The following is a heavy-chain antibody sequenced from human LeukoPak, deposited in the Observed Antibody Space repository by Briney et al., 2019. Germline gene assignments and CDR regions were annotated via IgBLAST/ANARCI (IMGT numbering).Heavy chain of an antibody. V-gene: IGHV1-3*01. Sequence: ASVKVSCKASGYTFTSYAISWVRQAPGQRLEWMGWINAGNGNTKYSQKFQGRVTITRDTSASTAYMELSSLRSEDAAVYYCARAGGVVPAASAWLAFDPWGQGTLVTVSS. CDR1: GYTFTSYA. J-gene: IGHJ5*02. CDR2: INAGNGNT. CDR3: ARAGGVVPAASAWLAFDP. D-gene: IGHD2-2*01.